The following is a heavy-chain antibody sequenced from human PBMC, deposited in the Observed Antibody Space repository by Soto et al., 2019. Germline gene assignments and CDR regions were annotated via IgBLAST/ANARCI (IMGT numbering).Heavy chain of an antibody. Sequence: PGGSLRLSCAASGFSFSNYGMHWVRQAPGKGLEWVAFVSSDGNNKYYADSVKGRFTISRDNSKNTLYLQVDSLRVDDTAVYYCAKDRVIQLLPIWPDPWGQGTLVTVSS. J-gene: IGHJ5*02. CDR2: VSSDGNNK. CDR1: GFSFSNYG. V-gene: IGHV3-30*18. CDR3: AKDRVIQLLPIWPDP. D-gene: IGHD2-2*01.